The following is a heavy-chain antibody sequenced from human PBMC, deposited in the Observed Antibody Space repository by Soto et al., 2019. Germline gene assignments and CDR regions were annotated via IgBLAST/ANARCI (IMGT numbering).Heavy chain of an antibody. J-gene: IGHJ4*02. D-gene: IGHD3-3*01. CDR2: ISYDGGNK. V-gene: IGHV3-30*18. CDR3: AKDQLSHTYYDFWSGYYLGFGIDY. Sequence: GGSLRLSCAASGFTFSSYGMHWVRQAPGKGLEWVAVISYDGGNKYYADSVKGRFTISRDNSKNTLYLQMNSLRAEDTAVYYCAKDQLSHTYYDFWSGYYLGFGIDYWGQGTLVTVSS. CDR1: GFTFSSYG.